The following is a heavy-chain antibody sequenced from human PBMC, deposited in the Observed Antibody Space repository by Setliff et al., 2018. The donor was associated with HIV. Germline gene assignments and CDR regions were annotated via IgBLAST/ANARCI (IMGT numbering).Heavy chain of an antibody. CDR2: IYHSGDT. J-gene: IGHJ4*02. D-gene: IGHD3-22*01. Sequence: LSLTCAVSGYSISSGYYWGWIRQPPGKGLEWIVNIYHSGDTHYNPSLKSRVTISVDTSKNQFSLKLSSVTAADTTVYYCARHSGLGGYYSPFDYWGPGTLVTVAS. V-gene: IGHV4-38-2*01. CDR1: GYSISSGYY. CDR3: ARHSGLGGYYSPFDY.